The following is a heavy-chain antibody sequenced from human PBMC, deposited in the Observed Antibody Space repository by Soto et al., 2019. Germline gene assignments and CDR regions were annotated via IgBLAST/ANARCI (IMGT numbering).Heavy chain of an antibody. CDR2: MNPNSANT. J-gene: IGHJ4*02. CDR1: GYSFVNYD. V-gene: IGHV1-8*01. CDR3: ARGVAGAGYCSGGRCYGRSHNFDY. D-gene: IGHD2-15*01. Sequence: ASVKVSCKASGYSFVNYDINWVRQATGQGLEWMGWMNPNSANTAYAQKFQGRVTMTWDTSISTAYMELSSLRSDDTAVYYCARGVAGAGYCSGGRCYGRSHNFDYWRQGSLVTVSS.